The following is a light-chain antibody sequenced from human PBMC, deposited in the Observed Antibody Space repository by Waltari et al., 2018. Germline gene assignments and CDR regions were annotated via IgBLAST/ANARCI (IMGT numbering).Light chain of an antibody. V-gene: IGKV4-1*01. CDR1: QSLLYHSNDKND. CDR2: WAS. CDR3: QQYYSRRT. J-gene: IGKJ1*01. Sequence: DIVMTQSPASLAVSMGERATINCKSSQSLLYHSNDKNDLAWYQQKPGQPPKLLIYWASTRHSGVPDRFSGSGSATDFTLTISSLQAEDVAVYYCQQYYSRRTFGQGTKVEIK.